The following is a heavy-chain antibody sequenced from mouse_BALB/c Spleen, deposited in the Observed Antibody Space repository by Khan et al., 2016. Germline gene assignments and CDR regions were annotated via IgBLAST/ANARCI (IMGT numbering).Heavy chain of an antibody. CDR2: INTYTGEP. CDR1: GYTFTNYG. Sequence: QIQLVQSGPELKKPGETVKISCKASGYTFTNYGMNWVKQVPGKGLKWMGWINTYTGEPTYADDFKGRFAFSLETSASTAYSQINNLKNEDMATYFCASRKYGNYEDAMDYWGQGASVTVSS. J-gene: IGHJ4*01. CDR3: ASRKYGNYEDAMDY. V-gene: IGHV9-1*02. D-gene: IGHD2-10*02.